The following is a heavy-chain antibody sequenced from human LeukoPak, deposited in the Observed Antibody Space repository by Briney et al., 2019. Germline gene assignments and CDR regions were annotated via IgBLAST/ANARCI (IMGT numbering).Heavy chain of an antibody. J-gene: IGHJ4*02. CDR1: GFTFSSSG. CDR3: AREGDYGDYFDY. V-gene: IGHV3-33*01. CDR2: IWYDGNNK. Sequence: GGSLRLSCAASGFTFSSSGMHWVRQPPGKGLEWVAEIWYDGNNKYYADAVKGRFTISRDNAKNTLYLQMNSLRAEDTAVYYCAREGDYGDYFDYWGQGTLVTVSS. D-gene: IGHD4-17*01.